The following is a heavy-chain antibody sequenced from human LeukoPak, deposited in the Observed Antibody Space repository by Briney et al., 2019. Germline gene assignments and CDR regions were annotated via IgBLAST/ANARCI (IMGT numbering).Heavy chain of an antibody. V-gene: IGHV1-69*05. CDR3: ARELSAAAPYYMDV. CDR2: IIPMLRSS. CDR1: GYTFTSYG. Sequence: ASVKVSCKASGYTFTSYGISWVRQAPGQGLEWMGGIIPMLRSSTYAQRFQGRLTITTDESTTTVHMELRSLGSEDTAVYFCARELSAAAPYYMDVWGKGTTVAVSS. J-gene: IGHJ6*03. D-gene: IGHD6-25*01.